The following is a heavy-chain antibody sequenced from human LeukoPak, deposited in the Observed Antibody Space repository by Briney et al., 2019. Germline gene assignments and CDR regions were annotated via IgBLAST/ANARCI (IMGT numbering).Heavy chain of an antibody. CDR1: GFSFNRYA. CDR3: AQSTSMRYFFDL. V-gene: IGHV3-23*01. CDR2: ISGSGGRT. J-gene: IGHJ2*01. D-gene: IGHD2-8*01. Sequence: GGSLRLSCAASGFSFNRYAVAWVRQAPGKGLEWVSTISGSGGRTFFADSVKGRFTVSRDNSVLLQMNSLRAEDTALYYCAQSTSMRYFFDLWGRGTLVTVSS.